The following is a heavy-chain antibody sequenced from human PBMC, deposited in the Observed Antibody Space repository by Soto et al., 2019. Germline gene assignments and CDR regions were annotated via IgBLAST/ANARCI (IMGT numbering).Heavy chain of an antibody. Sequence: GASLKLSCKVSGYPLTELSIHWVRQAPGKGLEWMGGFDPEDGETIYAQKFQGRVTMTEDTSTDTAYMELSSLRSEDTAVYYCALYCSSTSCFGLDVWGKGTTVTVS. CDR3: ALYCSSTSCFGLDV. J-gene: IGHJ6*03. D-gene: IGHD2-2*01. CDR1: GYPLTELS. V-gene: IGHV1-24*01. CDR2: FDPEDGET.